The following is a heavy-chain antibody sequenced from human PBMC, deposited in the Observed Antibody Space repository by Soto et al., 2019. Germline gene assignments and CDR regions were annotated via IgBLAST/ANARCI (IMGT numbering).Heavy chain of an antibody. CDR2: IKEDGSQQ. CDR3: ARNSVSANTDWTFRVDY. D-gene: IGHD6-19*01. CDR1: GFTLGNYW. J-gene: IGHJ4*02. Sequence: EVQLVESGGGLVQPGGSLRLSCIASGFTLGNYWMSWVRQAPGKGLEWVANIKEDGSQQYYVDSVKGRFTISRDNAKNSLFLQMNSLRAEDTALYYCARNSVSANTDWTFRVDYWGLGTLVTVSS. V-gene: IGHV3-7*03.